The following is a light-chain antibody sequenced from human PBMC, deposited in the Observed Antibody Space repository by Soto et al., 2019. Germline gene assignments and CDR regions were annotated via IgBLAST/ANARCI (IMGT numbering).Light chain of an antibody. CDR2: EVS. V-gene: IGLV2-14*01. Sequence: QSALTQPASVSGSPGQSITISCTGTSSDVGGYNYVPWYQQNPGKAPKLMIYEVSNRPSGVSTRFSGSKSGNTASLTISGLQAEDEADYYCSSYTSSSTLYVFGTGTKLTVL. J-gene: IGLJ1*01. CDR3: SSYTSSSTLYV. CDR1: SSDVGGYNY.